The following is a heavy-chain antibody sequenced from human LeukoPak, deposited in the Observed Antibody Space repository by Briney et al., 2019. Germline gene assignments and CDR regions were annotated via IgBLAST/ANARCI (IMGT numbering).Heavy chain of an antibody. CDR2: VSGSGGST. J-gene: IGHJ4*02. Sequence: GGSLRLSCAASGFTFSSYAMSRVRQAPGKGLEWVSAVSGSGGSTYYADSVKGRFTISRDNSKNTLYLQMNSLRAEDTALYYCAKSGSGSYYKGGYDNWGQGTLVTVSS. CDR3: AKSGSGSYYKGGYDN. D-gene: IGHD3-10*01. CDR1: GFTFSSYA. V-gene: IGHV3-23*01.